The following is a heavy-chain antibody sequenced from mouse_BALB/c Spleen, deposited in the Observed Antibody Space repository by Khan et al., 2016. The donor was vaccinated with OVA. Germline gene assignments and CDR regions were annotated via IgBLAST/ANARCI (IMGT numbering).Heavy chain of an antibody. D-gene: IGHD1-1*01. CDR1: GFSLTSYG. CDR2: IWSDGST. CDR3: ARHAFSYYGTAMDY. Sequence: GKRKEEGPGLVAPSQSLSITCTISGFSLTSYGVHWVRQPPGKGLEWLVMIWSDGSTTYNSALKSRLSISKDNSKSQVVLKMNSLQTDDTAMYYCARHAFSYYGTAMDYWGQGTSVTVSS. J-gene: IGHJ4*01. V-gene: IGHV2-6-1*01.